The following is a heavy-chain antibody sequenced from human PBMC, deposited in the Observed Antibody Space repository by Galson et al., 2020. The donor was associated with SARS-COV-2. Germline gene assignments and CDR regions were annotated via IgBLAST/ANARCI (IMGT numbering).Heavy chain of an antibody. CDR3: VRGAEERRIIVVVPYYYTYMDV. Sequence: SETLSLTCAVYGGSFKNYYWTWIRQSPGKGLQWIGDINHRGSTNYDPSLQGRVAMSVDTSKNQFSLRLSSVTAADTAVYYCVRGAEERRIIVVVPYYYTYMDVWGGGTAVTVSS. D-gene: IGHD2-2*01. J-gene: IGHJ6*03. CDR1: GGSFKNYY. CDR2: INHRGST. V-gene: IGHV4-34*01.